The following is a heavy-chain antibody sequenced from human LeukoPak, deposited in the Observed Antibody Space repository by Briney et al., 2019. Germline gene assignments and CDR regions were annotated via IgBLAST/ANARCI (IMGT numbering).Heavy chain of an antibody. V-gene: IGHV3-23*01. D-gene: IGHD6-13*01. Sequence: PGGSLRLSCAASGFTFSSYAMSWVRQAPGKGLEWVSAISGSGGSTYYADSVKGRFTISRDNSKNTLYLQMNSLRAEDTAVYYCAKYSGGSWYHEIDYWGQGTLVTVSS. CDR2: ISGSGGST. J-gene: IGHJ4*02. CDR3: AKYSGGSWYHEIDY. CDR1: GFTFSSYA.